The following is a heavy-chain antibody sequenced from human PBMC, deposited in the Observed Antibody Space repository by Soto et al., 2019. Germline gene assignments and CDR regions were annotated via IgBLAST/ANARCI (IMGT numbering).Heavy chain of an antibody. Sequence: QVQLVQSGAEVKKPGASVKVSCKTSGYTFTGYYIHWIRQAPGRGLEWMGWINPNNGDSDYSQQFQGRVTMTSDTSITTAYMQLTRLRSDDTAVYYCATREQWLESFDFWGQGSLVTVSS. CDR1: GYTFTGYY. D-gene: IGHD6-19*01. CDR2: INPNNGDS. J-gene: IGHJ4*02. CDR3: ATREQWLESFDF. V-gene: IGHV1-2*02.